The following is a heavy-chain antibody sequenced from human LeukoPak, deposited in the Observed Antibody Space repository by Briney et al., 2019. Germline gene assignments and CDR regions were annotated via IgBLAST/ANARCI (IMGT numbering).Heavy chain of an antibody. CDR2: ISSSSSYI. D-gene: IGHD1-26*01. CDR3: ARDSIVGATLVDY. J-gene: IGHJ4*02. CDR1: GFTFSSYS. Sequence: GGSLRLSCAASGFTFSSYSMNWVRQAPGKGLEWVSSISSSSSYIYYADSVEGRFTISRDNAKNSLYLQMNSLRAEDTAVYYCARDSIVGATLVDYWGQGTLVTVSS. V-gene: IGHV3-21*01.